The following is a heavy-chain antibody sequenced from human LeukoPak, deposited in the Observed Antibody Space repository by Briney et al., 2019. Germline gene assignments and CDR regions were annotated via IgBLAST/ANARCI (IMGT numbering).Heavy chain of an antibody. CDR1: GFTFRNYA. V-gene: IGHV3-23*01. J-gene: IGHJ4*02. CDR3: ARRTSGAFDF. CDR2: ISSSGDGT. Sequence: GGSLRLSCAASGFTFRNYAMTRVRQAPGKGLEWVSSISSSGDGTYYADSVKGRFTISRDNSKNMLYLQMNSLRAKYTAVYYCARRTSGAFDFWDQGTLVTVSS. D-gene: IGHD5-12*01.